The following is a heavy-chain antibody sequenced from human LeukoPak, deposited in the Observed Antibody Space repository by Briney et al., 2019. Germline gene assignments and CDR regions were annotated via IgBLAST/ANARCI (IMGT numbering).Heavy chain of an antibody. Sequence: SETLSLTCTVSGSSISSYYWSWIRHPPGKGLEGIGYIYYSGSTNYNPSLKSRVTISVDTSKNQFSLKLSSVTAADTAVYYCARVYDILTDYYFDYWGQGTLVTVSS. V-gene: IGHV4-59*01. J-gene: IGHJ4*02. CDR3: ARVYDILTDYYFDY. CDR2: IYYSGST. CDR1: GSSISSYY. D-gene: IGHD3-9*01.